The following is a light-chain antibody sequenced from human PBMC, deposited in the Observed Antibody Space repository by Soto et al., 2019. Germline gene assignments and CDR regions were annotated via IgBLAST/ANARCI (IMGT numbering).Light chain of an antibody. J-gene: IGLJ1*01. CDR1: SSDVGGYNY. CDR3: SSYTSRSTRLYV. Sequence: QSALTQPASVSGSPGQSITISCTGTSSDVGGYNYVSWYQQHPGKAPKLMIYDVSNRPSGVSNSFSGSKSGNTASLTISGLQAEDAADYYCSSYTSRSTRLYVFGTGTKVTVL. CDR2: DVS. V-gene: IGLV2-14*01.